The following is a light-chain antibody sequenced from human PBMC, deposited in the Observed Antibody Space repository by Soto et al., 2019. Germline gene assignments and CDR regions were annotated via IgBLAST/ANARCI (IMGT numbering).Light chain of an antibody. Sequence: EIVLTQSPATLSLSPGERATFSCRASQSVSSYLAWYQQKPGQAPRLLIYDASNRATGIPARFSGSGSGTDFTLTISSLEPEDFAVYYCQQRSNWPSFGPGTKVDIK. J-gene: IGKJ3*01. CDR2: DAS. V-gene: IGKV3-11*01. CDR1: QSVSSY. CDR3: QQRSNWPS.